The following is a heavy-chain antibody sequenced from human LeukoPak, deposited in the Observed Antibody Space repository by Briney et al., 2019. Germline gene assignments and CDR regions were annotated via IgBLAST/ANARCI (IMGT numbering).Heavy chain of an antibody. V-gene: IGHV3-48*03. D-gene: IGHD3-10*02. Sequence: PGGSLRLSCVASGFTFSSYEMNWVRQAPGKGLEWVSYISSSGSTIHYADSVKGRFTISRDNAKNSLYLQMNSLRAEDTAVYYCAELGITMIGGVWGKGTTVTISS. CDR3: AELGITMIGGV. CDR2: ISSSGSTI. J-gene: IGHJ6*04. CDR1: GFTFSSYE.